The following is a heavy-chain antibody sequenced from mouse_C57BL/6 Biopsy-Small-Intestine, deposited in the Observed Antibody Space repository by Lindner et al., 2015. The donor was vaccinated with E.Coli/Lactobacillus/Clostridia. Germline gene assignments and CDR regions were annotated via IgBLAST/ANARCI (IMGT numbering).Heavy chain of an antibody. D-gene: IGHD6-1*01. CDR1: GGNFNSYT. J-gene: IGHJ1*01. Sequence: SVKVSCKVSGGNFNSYTFSWVRQAPGEGPEWMGRIIAPFGSAYYAQNVQDRVVITADVSTTTVFMELTSLRSEDTAVYYCVRDAHGSGFVWGQGTMITVSS. V-gene: IGHV1-79*01. CDR2: IIAPFGSA. CDR3: VRDAHGSGFV.